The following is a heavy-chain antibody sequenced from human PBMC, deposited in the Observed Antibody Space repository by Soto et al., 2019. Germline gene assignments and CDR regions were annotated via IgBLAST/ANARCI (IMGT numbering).Heavy chain of an antibody. Sequence: SETLSLTCTVSGGSMSSHYWTWLRQPPGKGLEWIGYISYSGSAYYNPSLKSRVTISADTSRNQFSLKLSSVIAADTAVYYCARADPDASVGYWGQGTLVTVSS. CDR1: GGSMSSHY. CDR3: ARADPDASVGY. V-gene: IGHV4-59*11. J-gene: IGHJ4*02. CDR2: ISYSGSA. D-gene: IGHD3-16*01.